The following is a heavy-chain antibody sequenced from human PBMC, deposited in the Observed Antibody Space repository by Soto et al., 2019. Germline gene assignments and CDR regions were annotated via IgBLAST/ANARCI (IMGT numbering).Heavy chain of an antibody. CDR2: ISSSSSTI. V-gene: IGHV3-48*01. CDR1: GFTFSSYS. J-gene: IGHJ1*01. D-gene: IGHD1-26*01. Sequence: EVQLVESGGGLVQPGGSLRLSCAASGFTFSSYSMNWVRQAPGKGLEWVSYISSSSSTIYYADSVKGRITISRDNAKNSLDLQMNSLRAEDTAVYYCARELGAAYPEYCQHWGQGTLVTVSS. CDR3: ARELGAAYPEYCQH.